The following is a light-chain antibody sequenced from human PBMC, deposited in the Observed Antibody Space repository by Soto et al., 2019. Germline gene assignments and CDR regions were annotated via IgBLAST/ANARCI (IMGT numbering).Light chain of an antibody. J-gene: IGKJ1*01. CDR3: QRYGTSLWT. Sequence: EIMLTQSPGTLSLSPGERATLSCRASQSVSSSFFAWYQQKPGQAPRLLIYGASIRATGIPDRFRCSGSGTDFTLTISRLEPEDFAMYFCQRYGTSLWTFGQGTKVEIK. CDR1: QSVSSSF. CDR2: GAS. V-gene: IGKV3-20*01.